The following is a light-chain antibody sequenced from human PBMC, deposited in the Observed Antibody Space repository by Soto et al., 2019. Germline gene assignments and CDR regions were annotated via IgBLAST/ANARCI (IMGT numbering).Light chain of an antibody. CDR1: QGISTY. CDR2: AAS. CDR3: QKYDSAPRT. Sequence: DIQMTQSPSSLSASVGDRVTITCRASQGISTYLAWYQQKPGKVPKLLIYAASTLQSGVPSRFSGSGSGTDFTLTISSLQALDVATYYCQKYDSAPRTFGQGTKVEIK. V-gene: IGKV1-27*01. J-gene: IGKJ1*01.